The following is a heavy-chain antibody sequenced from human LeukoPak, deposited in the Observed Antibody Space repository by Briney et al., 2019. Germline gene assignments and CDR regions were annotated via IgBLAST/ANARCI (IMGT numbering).Heavy chain of an antibody. CDR1: GFMFSDHY. D-gene: IGHD5-12*01. J-gene: IGHJ4*02. CDR2: SRNKADTYTA. CDR3: ARVGSGYQVDY. Sequence: QSGGSLRPSCAASGFMFSDHYMDWVRQAPGKGLEWVGRSRNKADTYTAEYAASVKGRFTISRAESKNSLYLQMNSLKTEDTAVYYCARVGSGYQVDYWGQGTLVTVSS. V-gene: IGHV3-72*01.